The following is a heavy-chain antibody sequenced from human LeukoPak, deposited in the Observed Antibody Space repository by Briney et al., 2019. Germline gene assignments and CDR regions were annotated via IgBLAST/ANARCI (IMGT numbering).Heavy chain of an antibody. CDR2: ISYDGSNK. CDR3: ARDSVEVRGVIIPYYFDY. J-gene: IGHJ4*02. V-gene: IGHV3-30-3*01. Sequence: GGSLRLSCAASGFTFSSYAMHWVRQAPGKGLEWVAVISYDGSNKYYADSVKGRFTISRDKSKNTLYLQMNSLRAEDTAVYYCARDSVEVRGVIIPYYFDYWGQGTLVTVSS. CDR1: GFTFSSYA. D-gene: IGHD3-10*01.